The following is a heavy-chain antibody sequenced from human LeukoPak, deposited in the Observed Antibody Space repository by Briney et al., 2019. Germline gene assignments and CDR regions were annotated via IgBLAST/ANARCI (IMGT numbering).Heavy chain of an antibody. V-gene: IGHV3-43*01. J-gene: IGHJ5*02. D-gene: IGHD1-7*01. CDR3: AKGTVTELQA. Sequence: GGSLSLSCAASGITINKYTIYWGRQTPAKRLGLAGLIMFDGSGIFYADSVKGRFAISRDNFKDSLYLQIHSLRIDDTALYYCAKGTVTELQAWGQGTLVTVSS. CDR2: IMFDGSGI. CDR1: GITINKYT.